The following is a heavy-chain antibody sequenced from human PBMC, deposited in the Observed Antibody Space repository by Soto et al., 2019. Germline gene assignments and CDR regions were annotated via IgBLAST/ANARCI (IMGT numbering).Heavy chain of an antibody. D-gene: IGHD3-16*01. J-gene: IGHJ4*02. CDR3: AREPYPGSPLDY. CDR1: GDTVSSNSAA. V-gene: IGHV6-1*01. CDR2: TYYRSKWYD. Sequence: KQSQTLSLTCAISGDTVSSNSAAWHWIRQSPSRGLEWLGRTYYRSKWYDDYAVSVKSRITINPDTSKNQFSLQLNSVTPDDTAMYYCAREPYPGSPLDYWGQGTLVTVSS.